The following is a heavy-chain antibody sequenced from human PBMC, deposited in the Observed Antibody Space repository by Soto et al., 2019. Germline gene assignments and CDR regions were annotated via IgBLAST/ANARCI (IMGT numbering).Heavy chain of an antibody. CDR2: IDPSDSYT. CDR1: GYGFTSHR. Sequence: PGESREISCGISGYGFTSHRITWVRQMSGKGLEWMGRIDPSDSYTNYSPSFQGHVTLSVDRSIATAYLHWGSLKASDSGVYYCARMREYFSDSLGQYYLDSWGQGTLVTVT. D-gene: IGHD3-22*01. V-gene: IGHV5-10-1*01. CDR3: ARMREYFSDSLGQYYLDS. J-gene: IGHJ4*02.